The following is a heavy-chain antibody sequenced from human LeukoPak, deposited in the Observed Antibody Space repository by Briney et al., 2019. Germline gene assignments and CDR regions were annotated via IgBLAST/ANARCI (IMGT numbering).Heavy chain of an antibody. CDR2: ISSSGSTI. V-gene: IGHV3-48*03. CDR1: GLTFSSYE. J-gene: IGHJ6*04. Sequence: GGSLTLAWAASGLTFSSYEMKWVRQAPGEGLGWVSYISSSGSTIYYADSVKGRFTISRDNAKNSLSLQMNSLRAEDTAVYYCAELGITMIGGVWGKGTTVTISS. CDR3: AELGITMIGGV. D-gene: IGHD3-10*02.